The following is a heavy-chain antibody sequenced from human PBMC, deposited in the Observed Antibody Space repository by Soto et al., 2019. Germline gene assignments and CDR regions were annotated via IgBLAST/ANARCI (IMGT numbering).Heavy chain of an antibody. Sequence: PGGSLRLSCAASGFTFSGYSMNWVRQAPGKGLEWVSSISSSSSYIYYADSVKGRFTISRDNAKNSLYLQMNSLRAEDTAVYYCARGDTAMDRHLGYWGQGTLVTVSS. V-gene: IGHV3-21*01. D-gene: IGHD5-18*01. J-gene: IGHJ4*02. CDR1: GFTFSGYS. CDR3: ARGDTAMDRHLGY. CDR2: ISSSSSYI.